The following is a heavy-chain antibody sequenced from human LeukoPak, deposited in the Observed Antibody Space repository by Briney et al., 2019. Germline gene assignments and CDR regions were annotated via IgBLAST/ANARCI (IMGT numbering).Heavy chain of an antibody. Sequence: SETLSLTCAVYGGSFSGYYWSWIRQPPGKGLEWIGEINHSGSTNYNPSLKSRVTISVDTSKNQFSLKLSSVTAADTAVYYCAKGYCSSTSCYRSYYFDYWGQGTLATVSS. J-gene: IGHJ4*02. CDR2: INHSGST. D-gene: IGHD2-2*02. CDR3: AKGYCSSTSCYRSYYFDY. CDR1: GGSFSGYY. V-gene: IGHV4-34*01.